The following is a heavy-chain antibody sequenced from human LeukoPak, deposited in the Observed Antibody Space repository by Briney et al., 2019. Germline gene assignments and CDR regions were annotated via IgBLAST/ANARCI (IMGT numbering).Heavy chain of an antibody. D-gene: IGHD4-17*01. CDR3: AKNCRGLPDEPFDY. CDR2: ISGRGDTT. Sequence: GGSLRLSCAASGFTFSSFAMSWVRQAPGKGLEWVSAISGRGDTTYYADSVKGRFTISRDNSKNTLYVQMNSLRAEDTAVYYCAKNCRGLPDEPFDYWGQGTLVTVSS. V-gene: IGHV3-23*01. CDR1: GFTFSSFA. J-gene: IGHJ4*02.